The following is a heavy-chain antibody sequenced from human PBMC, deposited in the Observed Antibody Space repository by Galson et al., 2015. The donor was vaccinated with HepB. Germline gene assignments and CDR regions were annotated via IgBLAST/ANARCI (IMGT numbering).Heavy chain of an antibody. V-gene: IGHV4-34*01. Sequence: LSLTCAVYGGSFSGYYWSWIRQPPGKGLEWIGEINHSGSTNYNPSLKSRVTISVDTSKNQFSLKLSSVTAADTAVYYCARDAPHYDILTGYYYYFDYWGQGTLVTVSS. D-gene: IGHD3-9*01. CDR3: ARDAPHYDILTGYYYYFDY. CDR1: GGSFSGYY. J-gene: IGHJ4*02. CDR2: INHSGST.